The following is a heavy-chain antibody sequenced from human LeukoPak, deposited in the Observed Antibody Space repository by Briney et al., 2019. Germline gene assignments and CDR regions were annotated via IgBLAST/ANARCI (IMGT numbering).Heavy chain of an antibody. Sequence: GGSLRLSCAASRFTFSDYSMNWVRQAPGKGLEWISYIGIDSGNTNYADSVKGRFTISGDKAKNALYLQMNSLRVEDTAVYYCARDYKYAFDNWGQGTLVTVSS. D-gene: IGHD5-24*01. CDR2: IGIDSGNT. J-gene: IGHJ4*02. CDR1: RFTFSDYS. CDR3: ARDYKYAFDN. V-gene: IGHV3-48*01.